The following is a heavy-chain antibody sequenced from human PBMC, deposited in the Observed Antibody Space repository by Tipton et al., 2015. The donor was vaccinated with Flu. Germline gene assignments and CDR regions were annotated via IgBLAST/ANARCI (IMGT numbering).Heavy chain of an antibody. J-gene: IGHJ3*02. CDR3: ARRKAAKAAFDI. CDR1: GGSLRGYY. Sequence: TLSLTCAVYGGSLRGYYWSWIRQPPGKGLEWIGEINHSGSTNYNPSLKSRVTISVDTSKNQFSLKLSSVTAADTVVYYCARRKAAKAAFDIWGQGTMVTVSS. V-gene: IGHV4-34*01. CDR2: INHSGST. D-gene: IGHD2-15*01.